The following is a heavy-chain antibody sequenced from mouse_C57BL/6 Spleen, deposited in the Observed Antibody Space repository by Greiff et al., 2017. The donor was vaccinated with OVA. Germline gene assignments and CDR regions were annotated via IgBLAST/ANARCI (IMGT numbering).Heavy chain of an antibody. CDR3: ARTTVVRGGGYAMDY. CDR1: GYTFTDYY. CDR2: INPYNGGT. J-gene: IGHJ4*01. V-gene: IGHV1-19*01. Sequence: EVQLQQSGPVLVKPGASVKMSCKASGYTFTDYYMNWVKQSHGKSLEWIGVINPYNGGTSYNQKFKGKATLPVDKSSSTAYMELNSLTSEDSAVYYCARTTVVRGGGYAMDYWGQGTSVTVSS. D-gene: IGHD1-1*01.